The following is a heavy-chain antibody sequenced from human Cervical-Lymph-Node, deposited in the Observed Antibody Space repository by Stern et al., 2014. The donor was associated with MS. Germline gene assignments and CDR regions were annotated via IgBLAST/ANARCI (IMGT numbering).Heavy chain of an antibody. CDR3: ARDPGGYFYGMDV. D-gene: IGHD3-10*01. Sequence: QVQLVESGAEVKKPGASVKVSCKTSGYTFSSYGITWVRQAPGQGPEWMGWISGHNGNPNFAERFQGRLTMTTDTSTRTAYMELRSLRYDDTAVYFCARDPGGYFYGMDVWGQGTTVTVSS. J-gene: IGHJ6*02. CDR1: GYTFSSYG. V-gene: IGHV1-18*01. CDR2: ISGHNGNP.